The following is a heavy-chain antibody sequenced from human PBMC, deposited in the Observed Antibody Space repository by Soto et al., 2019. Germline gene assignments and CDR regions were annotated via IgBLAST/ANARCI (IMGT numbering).Heavy chain of an antibody. V-gene: IGHV3-48*01. CDR1: GFTFSHYN. CDR3: ATALSHSGPVGGRPCDY. J-gene: IGHJ4*02. D-gene: IGHD2-15*01. Sequence: EVQLVESGGGLVQPGGSLRLSCLASGFTFSHYNMIWVRQAPGKGLEWISYISSSSSINSADSVKGRFTFTRDNAKSSPYLQMHSLRAEDTAVYYCATALSHSGPVGGRPCDYWGQGTLVIVSS. CDR2: ISSSSSI.